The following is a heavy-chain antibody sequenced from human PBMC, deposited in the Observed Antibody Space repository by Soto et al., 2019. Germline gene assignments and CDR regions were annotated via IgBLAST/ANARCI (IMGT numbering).Heavy chain of an antibody. V-gene: IGHV4-39*01. CDR1: GGSISISSYY. D-gene: IGHD3-10*01. CDR3: ARSGTQAMVRGVTVDY. CDR2: IYYSGST. J-gene: IGHJ4*02. Sequence: SETLSLTCTVSGGSISISSYYWCWIRQPPGKGLEWIGSIYYSGSTYYNPSLKSRDTISVDTSKNQFSLKLSSVTAADTAVYYCARSGTQAMVRGVTVDYWGQGTLVTVSS.